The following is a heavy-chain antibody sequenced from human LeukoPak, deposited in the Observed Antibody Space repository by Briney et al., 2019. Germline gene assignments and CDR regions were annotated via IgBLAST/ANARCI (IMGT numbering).Heavy chain of an antibody. D-gene: IGHD3-3*01. CDR2: ISGSGGST. CDR1: GFTFSSYA. CDR3: AKLVWSQYYYYCGMDV. J-gene: IGHJ6*02. V-gene: IGHV3-23*01. Sequence: GGSLRLSCAASGFTFSSYAMSWVRQAPGKGLERVSAISGSGGSTYYADSVKGRFTISRDNSKNTLYLQMNSLRAEDTAVYYCAKLVWSQYYYYCGMDVWGQGTTVTVSS.